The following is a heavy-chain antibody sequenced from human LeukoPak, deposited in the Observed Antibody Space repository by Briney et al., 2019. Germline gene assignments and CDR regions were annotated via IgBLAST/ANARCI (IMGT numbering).Heavy chain of an antibody. V-gene: IGHV3-74*01. CDR1: GFTFSRYW. CDR2: INTDGSST. CDR3: ARDLINYDFWSGLFDS. J-gene: IGHJ4*02. Sequence: GRSLRLSCAASGFTFSRYWMHWVRQAPGKGLVWVSRINTDGSSTSYADSVKGRFTISRDKAKNTLYLQMNSLRAEDTAVYYCARDLINYDFWSGLFDSWGQGTLVTVSS. D-gene: IGHD3-3*01.